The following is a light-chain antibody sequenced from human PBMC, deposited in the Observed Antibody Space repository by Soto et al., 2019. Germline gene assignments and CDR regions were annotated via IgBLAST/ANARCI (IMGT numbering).Light chain of an antibody. CDR3: QSYDSSLSVVL. Sequence: QSVLTQPPSVSGAPGQRVTISCTGSSSNIGAGYDVHWYQQLPGTAPKLLIYGNSNRPSGVPDRFSGSKSGTSASLAITGLQAEDEADYYCQSYDSSLSVVLFGTGTKVTVL. J-gene: IGLJ1*01. CDR2: GNS. V-gene: IGLV1-40*01. CDR1: SSNIGAGYD.